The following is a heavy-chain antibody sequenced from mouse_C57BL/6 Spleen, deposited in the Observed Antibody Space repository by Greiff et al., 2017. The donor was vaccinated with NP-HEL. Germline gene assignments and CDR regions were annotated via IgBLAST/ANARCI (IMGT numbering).Heavy chain of an antibody. CDR1: GYTFTSYW. V-gene: IGHV1-55*01. CDR2: IYPGSGST. J-gene: IGHJ4*01. CDR3: ARSMIYDGYYRYAMDY. Sequence: VQLQQPGAELVKPGASVKMSCKASGYTFTSYWITWVKQRPGQGLEWIGDIYPGSGSTNYNEKFKSKATLTVDTSSSTAYMQLSSLTSEDSAVYYCARSMIYDGYYRYAMDYWGQGTSVTVSS. D-gene: IGHD2-3*01.